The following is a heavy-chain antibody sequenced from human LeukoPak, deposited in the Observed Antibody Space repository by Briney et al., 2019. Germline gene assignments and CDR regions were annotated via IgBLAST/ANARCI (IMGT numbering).Heavy chain of an antibody. CDR2: INSDGSNT. D-gene: IGHD3-22*01. J-gene: IGHJ3*02. V-gene: IGHV3-74*01. Sequence: GGSLRLSCAASGFTFSTHWMHWARQAPGKGLVWVSRINSDGSNTSYADSVKGRFTISRDNAKNTLYLQMNSLRAEDTAVYYCARDIVEDDAFDIWGQGTMVTVSS. CDR1: GFTFSTHW. CDR3: ARDIVEDDAFDI.